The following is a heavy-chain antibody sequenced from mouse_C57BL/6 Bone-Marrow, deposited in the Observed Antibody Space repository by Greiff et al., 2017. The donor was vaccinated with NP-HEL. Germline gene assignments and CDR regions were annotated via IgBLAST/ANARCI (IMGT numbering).Heavy chain of an antibody. D-gene: IGHD2-10*01. Sequence: EVQLVESGGGLVKPGGSLKLSCAASGFTFSSYAMSWVRQTPEKRLEWVATISDGGSYTYYPDNVKGRFTISRDNAKNNLYLQMSHLKSEDTAMYYCAREPPTGGFGGFAYWGQGTLVTVSA. CDR3: AREPPTGGFGGFAY. J-gene: IGHJ3*01. CDR2: ISDGGSYT. CDR1: GFTFSSYA. V-gene: IGHV5-4*01.